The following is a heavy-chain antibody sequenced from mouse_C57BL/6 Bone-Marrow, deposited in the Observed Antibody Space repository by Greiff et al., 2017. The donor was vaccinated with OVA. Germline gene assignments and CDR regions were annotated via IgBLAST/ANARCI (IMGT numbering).Heavy chain of an antibody. CDR3: AKVYYDSWYFDV. CDR1: GYTFTSYW. CDR2: IDPSDSYT. D-gene: IGHD2-4*01. V-gene: IGHV1-69*01. Sequence: VQLQQPGAELVMPGASVKLSCKASGYTFTSYWMHWVKQRPGQGLEWIGEIDPSDSYTTYNQKFKGKSTLTVDKSSSTAYMQLSSLTSEDSAVYYCAKVYYDSWYFDVWGTGTTVTVSS. J-gene: IGHJ1*03.